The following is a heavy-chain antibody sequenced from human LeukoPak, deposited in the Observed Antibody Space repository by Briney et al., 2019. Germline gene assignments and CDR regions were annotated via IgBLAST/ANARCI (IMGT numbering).Heavy chain of an antibody. J-gene: IGHJ6*02. D-gene: IGHD2-15*01. CDR3: ARERVVVADTNVHYYYGMDV. V-gene: IGHV4-31*03. CDR2: IYYSGST. Sequence: SQTLSLTCTVSGGSISGGGYYWSWIRQHPGKGLEWIGDIYYSGSTYYNPSLKSRVTISVDTSKNQFSLKLSSVTAADTAVYYCARERVVVADTNVHYYYGMDVWGQGTTVTVSS. CDR1: GGSISGGGYY.